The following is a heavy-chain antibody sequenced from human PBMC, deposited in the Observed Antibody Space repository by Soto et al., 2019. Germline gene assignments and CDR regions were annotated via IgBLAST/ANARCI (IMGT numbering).Heavy chain of an antibody. J-gene: IGHJ6*02. V-gene: IGHV1-18*01. CDR3: AREGPRPYYYYGMDV. Sequence: QVQLVQSGAEVKKPGASVKVSCKSSGYTFSMSGISWVRQAPGQGLEWMGWISGYNGNTNYEQKFQDRVTXTTXTTTNTAYMELRSLRSDDTAVYYCAREGPRPYYYYGMDVWGQGTTVTVSS. CDR2: ISGYNGNT. CDR1: GYTFSMSG.